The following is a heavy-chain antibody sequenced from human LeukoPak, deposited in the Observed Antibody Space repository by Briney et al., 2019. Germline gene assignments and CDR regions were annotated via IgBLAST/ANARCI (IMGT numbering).Heavy chain of an antibody. CDR1: GFSLSTSGVG. J-gene: IGHJ4*02. CDR2: IYWDDDK. D-gene: IGHD3-10*01. CDR3: AHYGSGSYYNVPPLSSYYFDY. Sequence: SGPTLVNPTQTLTLTCTFSGFSLSTSGVGVGWIRQPPGKALEWLALIYWDDDKRYNPSLKSRLTITKDTSKNQVVLTMTNMDPVDTATYYCAHYGSGSYYNVPPLSSYYFDYWGQGTLVTVSS. V-gene: IGHV2-5*02.